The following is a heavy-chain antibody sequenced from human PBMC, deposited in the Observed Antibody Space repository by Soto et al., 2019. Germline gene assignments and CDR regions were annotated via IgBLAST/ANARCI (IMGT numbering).Heavy chain of an antibody. V-gene: IGHV1-69*01. Sequence: QVQLVQSGAEVKKPGSSVKVSCKASGGTFGSYAISWVRQAPGQGLEWMGGIIPIFGTANYAQKFQGRVTITADESTSTAYMELSSLRSEDTAVYYCARAYCGGDCYPEYFQHWGQGTLVTVSS. CDR2: IIPIFGTA. CDR1: GGTFGSYA. D-gene: IGHD2-21*02. CDR3: ARAYCGGDCYPEYFQH. J-gene: IGHJ1*01.